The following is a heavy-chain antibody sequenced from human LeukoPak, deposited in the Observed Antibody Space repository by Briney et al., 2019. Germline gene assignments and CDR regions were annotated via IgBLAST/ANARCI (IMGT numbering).Heavy chain of an antibody. CDR1: GYTFSSYG. CDR3: ARETASGYLGFDF. J-gene: IGHJ4*02. D-gene: IGHD3-3*01. Sequence: ASAKVSCKTSGYTFSSYGITWVRQAPGQGLGWMGWISAYGHTKLARNLQARVTVTIDTSTTTAYMELRSLSSDDTAVYFCARETASGYLGFDFWGQGTLVTVSS. CDR2: ISAYGHT. V-gene: IGHV1-18*01.